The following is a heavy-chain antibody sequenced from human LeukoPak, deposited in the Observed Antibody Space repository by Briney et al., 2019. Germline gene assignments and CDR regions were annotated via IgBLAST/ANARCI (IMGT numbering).Heavy chain of an antibody. CDR2: ISYDGSNK. CDR3: AKESPYYYDSSGSLHY. Sequence: GGSLRLSCAASGFTFSSYGMHWVRQAPGKGLEWMAVISYDGSNKYYADSVKGRFTISRDNSKNTLYLQMNSLRAEDTAVYYCAKESPYYYDSSGSLHYWGQGTLVTVSS. V-gene: IGHV3-30*18. J-gene: IGHJ4*02. CDR1: GFTFSSYG. D-gene: IGHD3-22*01.